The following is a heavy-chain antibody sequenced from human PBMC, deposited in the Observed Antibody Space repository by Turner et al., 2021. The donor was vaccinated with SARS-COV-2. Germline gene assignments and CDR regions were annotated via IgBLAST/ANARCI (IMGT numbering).Heavy chain of an antibody. D-gene: IGHD3-10*01. V-gene: IGHV3-23*01. CDR3: AKNLGGWPFDY. Sequence: EVQLLVSGGGLVQPGGSLRLFCAASGFTFINDAMSWVRQVPGKGLEWVSAISGSGGSTYYADSVKGRFTISRDNSKNTLYLQMNSLRAEDTAVYYCAKNLGGWPFDYWGQGTLVTVSS. CDR2: ISGSGGST. CDR1: GFTFINDA. J-gene: IGHJ4*02.